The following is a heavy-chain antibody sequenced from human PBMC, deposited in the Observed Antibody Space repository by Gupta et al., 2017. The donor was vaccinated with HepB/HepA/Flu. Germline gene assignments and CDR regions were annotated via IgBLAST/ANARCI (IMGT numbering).Heavy chain of an antibody. D-gene: IGHD2-2*01. CDR3: ASGYCSSTSCYPRWFDP. CDR2: IIPIFGTA. Sequence: QVQLVQSGAEVKKPGSSVKVSCKASGGTFSSYAISWVRQAPGQGLEWMGGIIPIFGTANYAQKFQGRVTITADESTSTAYMELSSLRSEDTAVYYCASGYCSSTSCYPRWFDPWGQGTLVTVSS. V-gene: IGHV1-69*01. J-gene: IGHJ5*02. CDR1: GGTFSSYA.